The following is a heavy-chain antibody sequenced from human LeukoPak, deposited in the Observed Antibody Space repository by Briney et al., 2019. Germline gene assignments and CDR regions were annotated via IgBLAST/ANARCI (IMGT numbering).Heavy chain of an antibody. CDR2: ISVYNGHA. V-gene: IGHV1-18*01. Sequence: ASVKVSCKASGYTFTSYGISWVRQAPGQGLEWMGWISVYNGHANYAQRLQGRVTMTTDTSTSTAYMELRSLRSDDTAVYYCAGANFGDYGEGYGMDVWGQGTPVTVSS. CDR1: GYTFTSYG. J-gene: IGHJ6*02. D-gene: IGHD4-17*01. CDR3: AGANFGDYGEGYGMDV.